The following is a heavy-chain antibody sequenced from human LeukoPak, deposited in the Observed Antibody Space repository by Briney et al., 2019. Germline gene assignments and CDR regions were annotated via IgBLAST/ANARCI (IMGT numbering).Heavy chain of an antibody. CDR3: ARSSSSGYYYYFDY. CDR1: GGSISSYY. Sequence: SGTLSLTCTVSGGSISSYYWSWIRQPAGKGLEWIGRIYTSGSTNYNPSLKSRVTISVDKSKNQFSLKLSSVTAADTAVYYCARSSSSGYYYYFDYWGQGTLVTVSS. CDR2: IYTSGST. V-gene: IGHV4-4*07. J-gene: IGHJ4*02. D-gene: IGHD3-22*01.